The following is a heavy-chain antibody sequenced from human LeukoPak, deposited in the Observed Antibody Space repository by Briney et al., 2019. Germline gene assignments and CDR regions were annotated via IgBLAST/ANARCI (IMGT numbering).Heavy chain of an antibody. V-gene: IGHV4-4*09. CDR1: GGSISSYY. CDR3: ARRRAGSSFYFDY. J-gene: IGHJ4*02. D-gene: IGHD6-6*01. Sequence: SETLSLTCTVSGGSISSYYWSWIRQPPGKGLEWIGYIYSSGSTNYNPSLESRVTMSVDTSKNDFSLKLTSVTAADTALYYCARRRAGSSFYFDYWGQGALVTVSS. CDR2: IYSSGST.